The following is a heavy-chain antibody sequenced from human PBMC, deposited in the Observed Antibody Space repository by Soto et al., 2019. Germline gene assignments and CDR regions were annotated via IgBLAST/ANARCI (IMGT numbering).Heavy chain of an antibody. J-gene: IGHJ6*02. Sequence: GGSLRLSCAASGFTFSSYAMHWVRQAPGKGLEWVAVISYDGSNKYYADSVKGRFTISRDNSKNTLYLQMNSLRAEDTAVYYCAREAVAEYYYSGIDVWGQGTTVTVYS. V-gene: IGHV3-30-3*01. CDR3: AREAVAEYYYSGIDV. CDR2: ISYDGSNK. CDR1: GFTFSSYA. D-gene: IGHD6-19*01.